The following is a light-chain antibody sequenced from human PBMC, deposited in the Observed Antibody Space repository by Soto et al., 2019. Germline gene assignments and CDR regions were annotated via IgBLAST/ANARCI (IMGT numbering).Light chain of an antibody. CDR2: STS. J-gene: IGKJ1*01. CDR3: HQFGDSPPT. CDR1: QSLSVSY. V-gene: IGKV3-20*01. Sequence: SVLTQSPGTLSLSPGDRATLSCRASQSLSVSYIAWYQQKPGQATRLLIYSTSTRAAGIPDRFTGRGSGTHFTLAISRLEPEDFAVYYCHQFGDSPPTFGQGTTVEV.